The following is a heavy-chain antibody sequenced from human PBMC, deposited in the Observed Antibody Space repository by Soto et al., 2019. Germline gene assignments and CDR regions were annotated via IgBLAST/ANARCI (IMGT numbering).Heavy chain of an antibody. CDR3: ARGYSIDY. V-gene: IGHV3-7*03. CDR2: IKQSGSET. J-gene: IGHJ4*02. CDR1: GFTFSSYW. Sequence: GGSLRLSCAASGFTFSSYWMTWVRQAPGKGLEWVANIKQSGSETYYVDSVKGRFTISRDDAKNSLYLQMNTLRAEDTAVYYCARGYSIDYWGQGTLVTVAS. D-gene: IGHD5-18*01.